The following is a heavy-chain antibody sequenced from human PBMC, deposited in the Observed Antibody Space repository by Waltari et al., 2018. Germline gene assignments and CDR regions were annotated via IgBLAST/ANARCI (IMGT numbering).Heavy chain of an antibody. Sequence: EVQLLESGGGLVQPGGSLRLSCAASGFPFSGSTMTWVRQAPGKGLGWVSTIRGSGGDTYYADSVKGRFTISRDNSRNTLYLQMNTLRAGDTAVYYCAKSLGDTYGRYPMDYWGQGTLVTVSS. CDR1: GFPFSGST. D-gene: IGHD3-10*01. CDR2: IRGSGGDT. V-gene: IGHV3-23*01. CDR3: AKSLGDTYGRYPMDY. J-gene: IGHJ4*02.